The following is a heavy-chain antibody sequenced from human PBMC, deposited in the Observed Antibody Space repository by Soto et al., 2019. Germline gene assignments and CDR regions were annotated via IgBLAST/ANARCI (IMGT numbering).Heavy chain of an antibody. CDR3: ARARGGDSGDYASLFDR. Sequence: VQLQESGPGLVTPSQTLSLTCTVFGGSVSIGDYLWSWIRQRPGKGLEWIGYIHDSGNTYYNPSLKRRVTISLDTSKNQFSLKVTSMTAADTAVYFCARARGGDSGDYASLFDRWGQGNLVTVSS. D-gene: IGHD4-17*01. J-gene: IGHJ5*02. CDR1: GGSVSIGDYL. V-gene: IGHV4-30-4*01. CDR2: IHDSGNT.